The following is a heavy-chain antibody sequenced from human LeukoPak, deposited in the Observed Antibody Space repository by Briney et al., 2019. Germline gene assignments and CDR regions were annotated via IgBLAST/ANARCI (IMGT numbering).Heavy chain of an antibody. CDR3: ARDAMVRGSIHHESWFDP. CDR2: ISAYNGNT. Sequence: GASVKVSCKASGYTFTSYGISWVRQAPGQGLEWMGWISAYNGNTNYAQKLQGRVTMTTDTSTSTAYMELRSLRSDDTAVYYCARDAMVRGSIHHESWFDPWGQGTLVTVSS. J-gene: IGHJ5*02. D-gene: IGHD3-10*01. CDR1: GYTFTSYG. V-gene: IGHV1-18*01.